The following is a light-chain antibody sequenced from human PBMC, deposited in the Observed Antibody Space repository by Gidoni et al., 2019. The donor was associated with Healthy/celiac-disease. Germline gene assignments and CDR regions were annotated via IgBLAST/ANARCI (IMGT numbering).Light chain of an antibody. J-gene: IGKJ1*01. CDR2: GAS. V-gene: IGKV3-15*01. CDR1: QSVSSN. CDR3: QQYNNWGT. Sequence: EIVMTQSPATLSVSPGERATLSCRASQSVSSNLAWYQQKPGQAPRLLIYGASTRATGIPARFSGSGSGTEFTLTISSLQSEDFAVYYCQQYNNWGTFXXXTKVEIK.